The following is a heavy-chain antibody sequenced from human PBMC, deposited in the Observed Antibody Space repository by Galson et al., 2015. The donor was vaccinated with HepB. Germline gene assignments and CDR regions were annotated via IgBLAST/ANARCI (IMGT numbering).Heavy chain of an antibody. CDR1: GYTFTSYG. Sequence: SVKVSCKASGYTFTSYGISWVRQAPGQGLEWMGWISAYNGNTNYAQKLQGRVTMTTDTSTSTAYMELRSLRSDDTAVYYCARDVPSNPNYYDSSGDAFDIWGQGTMVTVSS. CDR3: ARDVPSNPNYYDSSGDAFDI. V-gene: IGHV1-18*01. J-gene: IGHJ3*02. D-gene: IGHD3-22*01. CDR2: ISAYNGNT.